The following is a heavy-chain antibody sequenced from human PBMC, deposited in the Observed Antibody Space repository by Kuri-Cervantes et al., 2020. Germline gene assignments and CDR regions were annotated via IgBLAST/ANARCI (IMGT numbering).Heavy chain of an antibody. J-gene: IGHJ4*02. Sequence: GSLRLSCTVSGGSISSSSYYWGWIRQPPGKGLEWIGSIYYSGSTYYNPSLKSRVTISVDTSKNQFSLKLSSVTAADTAVYYCARDVMVRRLPTNYWGRGTLVTVSS. CDR2: IYYSGST. D-gene: IGHD3-10*01. CDR3: ARDVMVRRLPTNY. CDR1: GGSISSSSYY. V-gene: IGHV4-39*07.